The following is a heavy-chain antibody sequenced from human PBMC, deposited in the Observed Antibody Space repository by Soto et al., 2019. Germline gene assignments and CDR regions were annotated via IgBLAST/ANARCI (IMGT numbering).Heavy chain of an antibody. J-gene: IGHJ6*02. CDR2: IYHSGST. V-gene: IGHV4-4*02. D-gene: IGHD1-26*01. CDR3: ARSLVVGATPMFYYYYGMDV. CDR1: GGSISSINW. Sequence: TSETLPLTCAVCGGSISSINWWSWVRQPPGKGLEWIGEIYHSGSTNYNPSLKSRVTISVDKSRNQFSLKLSSVTATDTAVYYCARSLVVGATPMFYYYYGMDVWGQGTTVT.